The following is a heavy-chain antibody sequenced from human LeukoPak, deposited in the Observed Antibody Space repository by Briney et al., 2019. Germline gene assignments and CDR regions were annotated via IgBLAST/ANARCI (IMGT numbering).Heavy chain of an antibody. CDR2: INHSGST. Sequence: PSETLSLTCAVYGGSFSGYYWSWIRQPPGKGLEWIGEINHSGSTYYNPSLKSRVTISVDTSKNQFSLKLSSVTAADTAVYYCARHVRGLLLLIPYYFDYWGQGTLVTVSS. CDR1: GGSFSGYY. D-gene: IGHD3-22*01. J-gene: IGHJ4*02. CDR3: ARHVRGLLLLIPYYFDY. V-gene: IGHV4-34*01.